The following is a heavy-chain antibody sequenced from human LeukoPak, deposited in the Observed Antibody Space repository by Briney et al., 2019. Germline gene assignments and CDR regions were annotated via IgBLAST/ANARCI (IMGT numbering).Heavy chain of an antibody. CDR1: GESFSGYY. J-gene: IGHJ1*01. CDR3: ARFAIGPWSSSPEHFQH. D-gene: IGHD6-13*01. V-gene: IGHV4-34*01. Sequence: PSETLSLTSAVSGESFSGYYSSSIRQPPGGGREWIGEIKEIVRANYTPSIKSRVTISLDRSKKQFSLKRTSMTASQRPVQFCARFAIGPWSSSPEHFQHWGQGTLVPVSS. CDR2: IKEIVRA.